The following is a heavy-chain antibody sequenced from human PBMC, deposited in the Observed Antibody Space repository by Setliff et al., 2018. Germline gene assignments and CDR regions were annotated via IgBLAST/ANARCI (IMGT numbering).Heavy chain of an antibody. CDR1: GGSISSSSYY. J-gene: IGHJ4*02. Sequence: TVSGGSISSSSYYWAWIRQPPGRGLELIGSIFYGGSTYYNPSLKSRVTISIDASKNQFSLKLDSVTAADMAVYYCARADDYYNFYAYWGQGTLVTVSS. D-gene: IGHD3-3*01. CDR2: IFYGGST. CDR3: ARADDYYNFYAY. V-gene: IGHV4-39*07.